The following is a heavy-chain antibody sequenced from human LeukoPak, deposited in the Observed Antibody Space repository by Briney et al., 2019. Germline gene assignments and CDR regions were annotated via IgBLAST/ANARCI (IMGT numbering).Heavy chain of an antibody. CDR1: GGSISSYY. Sequence: SETLSLTCTVSGGSISSYYWSWIRQPAGKGLEWIGRLYTSGSTNYNPSLKSRVTMSVDTSRNQFSLKLTPMTAADTAVYYCARGGSSGYYYGWGQGTLVTVSS. CDR2: LYTSGST. J-gene: IGHJ4*02. D-gene: IGHD3-22*01. CDR3: ARGGSSGYYYG. V-gene: IGHV4-4*07.